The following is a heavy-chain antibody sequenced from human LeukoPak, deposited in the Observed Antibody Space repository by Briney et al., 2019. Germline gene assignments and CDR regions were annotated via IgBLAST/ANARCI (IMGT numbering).Heavy chain of an antibody. D-gene: IGHD2-15*01. CDR2: IIPIFGTA. CDR3: ASLKFSGTFDY. V-gene: IGHV1-69*05. J-gene: IGHJ4*02. CDR1: GGTFSSYD. Sequence: ASVKVSCKASGGTFSSYDISWVRQAPGQGLEWMGGIIPIFGTANYAQKFQGRVTITTDESTSTAYMELSSLRSEDTAVYYCASLKFSGTFDYWGQGTLVTVSS.